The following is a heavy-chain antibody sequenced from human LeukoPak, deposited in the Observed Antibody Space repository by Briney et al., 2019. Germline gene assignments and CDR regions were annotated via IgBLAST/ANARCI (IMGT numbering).Heavy chain of an antibody. CDR2: IKSKSDGGTM. D-gene: IGHD6-19*01. CDR1: GFTVTNAL. Sequence: GGSLRLSCVASGFTVTNALMSWVRQAPGKGLEWFGRIKSKSDGGTMEYAAPVQGRFTISRDDSKNTLYLQMNSLKTEDTAVYHCTTYPYSSGWYPFDSWGQGTLVTVSS. V-gene: IGHV3-15*01. J-gene: IGHJ4*02. CDR3: TTYPYSSGWYPFDS.